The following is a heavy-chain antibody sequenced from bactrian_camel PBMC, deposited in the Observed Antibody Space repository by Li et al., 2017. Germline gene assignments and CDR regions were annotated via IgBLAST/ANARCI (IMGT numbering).Heavy chain of an antibody. CDR2: SYLSTT. CDR3: AIIMRRTTCSLGSVPRYYDS. J-gene: IGHJ4*01. V-gene: IGHV3-2*01. D-gene: IGHD1*01. Sequence: HVQLVESGGASVQAGGSLRLSCAVSGITGLSHCMGWFREAPEKEREGVATSYLSTTMYADSMKGRFTISKDDATNTMYLEMNSLKPDDTGMYYCAIIMRRTTCSLGSVPRYYDSRGQGTQVTVS. CDR1: GITGLSHC.